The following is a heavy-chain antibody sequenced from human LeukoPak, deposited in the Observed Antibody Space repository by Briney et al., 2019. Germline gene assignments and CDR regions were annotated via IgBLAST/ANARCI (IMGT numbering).Heavy chain of an antibody. Sequence: SETLSLTCTVSGGSISGYYWSWIRQPPGKGLEWIGYIYYSGTTNYNPSLKSRVTISVDTSKNQFSLKLSSVTAADTAVYYCARGVYIAAAQYAYWGQGTLVTVSS. CDR3: ARGVYIAAAQYAY. D-gene: IGHD6-13*01. CDR1: GGSISGYY. CDR2: IYYSGTT. J-gene: IGHJ4*02. V-gene: IGHV4-59*01.